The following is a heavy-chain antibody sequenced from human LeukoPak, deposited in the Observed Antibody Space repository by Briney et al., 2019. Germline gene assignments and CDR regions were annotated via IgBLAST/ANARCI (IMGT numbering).Heavy chain of an antibody. D-gene: IGHD3-22*01. CDR1: GYTFTGYY. J-gene: IGHJ4*02. CDR3: AKDPYDSSGYYYDDVGH. CDR2: INPNSGGT. Sequence: ASVKVSCKASGYTFTGYYMHWVRQAPGQGLEWMGWINPNSGGTNYAQKFQGRVTMTRDTSISTAYMELSRLRSDDTAVYYCAKDPYDSSGYYYDDVGHWGQGTLVTVSS. V-gene: IGHV1-2*02.